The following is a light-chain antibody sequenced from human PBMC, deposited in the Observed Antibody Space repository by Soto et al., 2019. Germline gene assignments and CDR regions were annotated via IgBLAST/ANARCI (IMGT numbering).Light chain of an antibody. J-gene: IGLJ1*01. CDR3: SSYTSNSHYV. V-gene: IGLV2-14*03. Sequence: QSVLTQPASVSGSPGQSITISCTGTSSDVGGYNHVSWYHHRPGKAPELLIYDDSHRPSGVSNRFSGSKSGNTASLTISGLQAEDEADYYCSSYTSNSHYVFGTGTKVTVL. CDR1: SSDVGGYNH. CDR2: DDS.